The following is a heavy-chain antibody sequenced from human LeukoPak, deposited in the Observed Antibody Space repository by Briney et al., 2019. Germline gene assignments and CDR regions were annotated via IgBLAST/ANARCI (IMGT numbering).Heavy chain of an antibody. Sequence: SETLSLTCTVSGGSINSYYWSWIRQPPGKGLEWIGYIYYSGSTNYNPSLKSRVTISVDTSKNQFSLKLSSVTAADTAVYYCARDTWSGPSDYWGQGTLVTVSS. CDR2: IYYSGST. D-gene: IGHD1-20*01. CDR1: GGSINSYY. CDR3: ARDTWSGPSDY. J-gene: IGHJ4*02. V-gene: IGHV4-59*08.